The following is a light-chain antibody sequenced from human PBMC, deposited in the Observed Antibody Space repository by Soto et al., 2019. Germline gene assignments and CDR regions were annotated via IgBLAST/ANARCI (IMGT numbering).Light chain of an antibody. V-gene: IGLV2-23*01. CDR3: CSYAGSTTWV. CDR2: EGS. J-gene: IGLJ3*02. Sequence: QSALTQAASVSGSPGQSITISCAGSSSDIGSYSLVSWYQQHPGKAPKLMIYEGSKRPSGVSTRFSGSKSGNTASLTISGLQAEDEADYYCCSYAGSTTWVFGGGTKLTVL. CDR1: SSDIGSYSL.